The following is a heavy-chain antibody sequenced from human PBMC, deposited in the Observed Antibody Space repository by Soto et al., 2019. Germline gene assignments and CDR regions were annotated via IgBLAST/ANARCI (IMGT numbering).Heavy chain of an antibody. CDR1: GGTFSSYA. V-gene: IGHV1-69*13. CDR3: ARGYIAVLPPRPQRPQSYYYGIHF. J-gene: IGHJ6*02. D-gene: IGHD2-2*01. CDR2: IIPIFGTA. Sequence: SVKVSCKASGGTFSSYAISWVRQAPGQGLEWMGGIIPIFGTANYAQKFQGRVTITADESTSTAYMELSSLRSEDTAVYYCARGYIAVLPPRPQRPQSYYYGIHFCGQATTATLSS.